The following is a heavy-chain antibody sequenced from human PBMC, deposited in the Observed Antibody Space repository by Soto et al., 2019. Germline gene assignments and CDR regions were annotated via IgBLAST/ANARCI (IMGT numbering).Heavy chain of an antibody. V-gene: IGHV1-18*04. D-gene: IGHD3-10*01. J-gene: IGHJ4*02. Sequence: QVLLVQSGAEVKKPGASVKVSCKASGYSFSTYGVSWVRQAPGQGLEWMGWLNTGDGNTAYAQKLQGRITLTTDTSTTTAYMDLRSLRSDDTAIYYCARGENYGSAREGFDHWGQGTLVTVSS. CDR3: ARGENYGSAREGFDH. CDR2: LNTGDGNT. CDR1: GYSFSTYG.